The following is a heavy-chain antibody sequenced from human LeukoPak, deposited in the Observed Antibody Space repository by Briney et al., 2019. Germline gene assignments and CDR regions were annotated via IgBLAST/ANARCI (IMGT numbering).Heavy chain of an antibody. CDR1: GFTLSDYY. J-gene: IGHJ4*02. Sequence: GGSLRLSCAAYGFTLSDYYMRWIRQAPGEGLECISYISSSGSTLFYADPVKGRFTISRDNAKNSLFLQMSSLRAEDTAVYYCARRRDYFDYWGQGTLVTVSS. V-gene: IGHV3-11*01. CDR3: ARRRDYFDY. CDR2: ISSSGSTL.